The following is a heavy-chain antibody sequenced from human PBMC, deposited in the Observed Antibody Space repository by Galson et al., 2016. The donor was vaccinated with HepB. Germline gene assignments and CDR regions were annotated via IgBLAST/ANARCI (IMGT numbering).Heavy chain of an antibody. V-gene: IGHV3-23*01. D-gene: IGHD3-10*01. CDR2: ISGRGGST. J-gene: IGHJ4*02. CDR1: GFTFSSYA. CDR3: AKDYRPYYYGSGRSPFDY. Sequence: SLRLSCAASGFTFSSYAMSWVRQAPGKGLEWVSAISGRGGSTYYADSVKGRFTISRDNSKNTLYLQMNRLRAEDTAVYYCAKDYRPYYYGSGRSPFDYWGQGTLVTVSS.